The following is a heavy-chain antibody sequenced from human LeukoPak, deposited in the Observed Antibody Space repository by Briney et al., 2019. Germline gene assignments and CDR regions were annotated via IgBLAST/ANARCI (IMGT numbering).Heavy chain of an antibody. V-gene: IGHV4-39*07. CDR3: ARGLRFLEWLGAFDI. J-gene: IGHJ3*02. D-gene: IGHD3-3*01. Sequence: SETLSLTCTVSGGSISSSSYYWGWIRQPPGKGLEWIGSIYYSGSTYYNPSLKSRVTISVDTSKNQFSLKLSSVTAADTAVYYCARGLRFLEWLGAFDIWGRGTMVTVSS. CDR1: GGSISSSSYY. CDR2: IYYSGST.